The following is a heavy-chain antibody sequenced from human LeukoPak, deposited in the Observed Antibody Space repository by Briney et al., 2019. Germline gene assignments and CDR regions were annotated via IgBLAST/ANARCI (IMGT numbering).Heavy chain of an antibody. V-gene: IGHV4-59*11. J-gene: IGHJ3*02. CDR3: ARDPTTVTKGFDI. CDR2: ISYTGST. D-gene: IGHD4-17*01. Sequence: TETLSLTCAVSDDSFSSHYWTWIRQPPGQGLEWIGDISYTGSTHYNPSLKSGVTISVETCQNQFSLKLNSVTAADTAVYYCARDPTTVTKGFDIWGQGTLVTVSS. CDR1: DDSFSSHY.